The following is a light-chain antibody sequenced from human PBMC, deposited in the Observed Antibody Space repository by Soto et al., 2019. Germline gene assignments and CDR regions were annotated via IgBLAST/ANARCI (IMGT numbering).Light chain of an antibody. CDR1: QSVSSY. J-gene: IGKJ1*01. V-gene: IGKV3-11*01. CDR3: QQRSNWPPT. Sequence: EIVLTQSQATLSLSPGERANLSCRASQSVSSYLAWYQQKPGQAPRLLIYDASNRATGIPARFSGSGSGTDFTLTISSLEPEDFAVYYCQQRSNWPPTFGQGTKVEIK. CDR2: DAS.